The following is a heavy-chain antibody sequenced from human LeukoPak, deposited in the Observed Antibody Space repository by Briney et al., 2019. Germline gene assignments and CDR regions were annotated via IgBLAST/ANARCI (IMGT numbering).Heavy chain of an antibody. Sequence: AGGSLRLSCAASGFTSSSYAMSWVRQAPGKGLEWASAISGSGGSTYYADSVKGRFTISRDNSKNTLYLQMNSLGAEDTAVYYCAILTGYSVGSLPPDYWGQGTLVTVSS. CDR2: ISGSGGST. CDR1: GFTSSSYA. V-gene: IGHV3-23*01. CDR3: AILTGYSVGSLPPDY. D-gene: IGHD3-9*01. J-gene: IGHJ4*02.